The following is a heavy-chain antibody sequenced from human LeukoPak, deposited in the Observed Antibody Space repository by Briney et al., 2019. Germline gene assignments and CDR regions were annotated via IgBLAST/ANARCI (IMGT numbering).Heavy chain of an antibody. CDR3: AKIGGSVVY. D-gene: IGHD2-15*01. CDR2: IGTAGDT. V-gene: IGHV3-13*01. CDR1: GFTFDDYA. J-gene: IGHJ4*02. Sequence: PRGSLRLSCAASGFTFDDYAMHWVRQAPGKGLEWVSAIGTAGDTYYPGSVKGRFTISRENAKNSLYLQMNSLRAEDTAIYYCAKIGGSVVYWGQGTLVTVSS.